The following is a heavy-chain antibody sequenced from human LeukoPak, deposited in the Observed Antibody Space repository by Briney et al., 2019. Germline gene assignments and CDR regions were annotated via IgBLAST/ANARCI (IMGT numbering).Heavy chain of an antibody. Sequence: SETLSLTCTVSGGSISSYYWSWIRQPPGKGLEWIGYIYYSGSTNYNPSLKSRVTISVDTSKNQFSLKLSSVTAADTAVYYCAKGGGSYWVYYFDYWGQGTLVTVSS. CDR1: GGSISSYY. CDR3: AKGGGSYWVYYFDY. J-gene: IGHJ4*02. D-gene: IGHD1-26*01. CDR2: IYYSGST. V-gene: IGHV4-59*01.